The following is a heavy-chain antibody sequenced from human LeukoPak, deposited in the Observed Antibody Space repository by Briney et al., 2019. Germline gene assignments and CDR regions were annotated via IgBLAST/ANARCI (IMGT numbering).Heavy chain of an antibody. CDR2: INWNGGST. CDR1: GFTFDDYG. Sequence: PGGSLRLSCAASGFTFDDYGMAWVRQAPGKGLEWVSGINWNGGSTGYADSVKGRFTISRDNAKNSLSLQMNSLRAEDTAVYYCARPGYSYGQSDYWGQGTLVTISS. V-gene: IGHV3-20*04. D-gene: IGHD5-18*01. J-gene: IGHJ4*02. CDR3: ARPGYSYGQSDY.